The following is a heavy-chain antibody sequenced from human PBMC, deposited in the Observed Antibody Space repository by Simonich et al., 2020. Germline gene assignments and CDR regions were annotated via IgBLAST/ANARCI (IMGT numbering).Heavy chain of an antibody. V-gene: IGHV3-30*07. D-gene: IGHD7-27*01. Sequence: QVQLVESGGGVVQPGRSLRLSCAASGFTFSSNAMHWVRQARGKGLGGVAVISYEGSNKYYADSVKGRFTISRDNSKNTLYLQMNSRRAEDTAVYYCAREDLTGDAFDIWGQGTMVTVSS. CDR2: ISYEGSNK. CDR1: GFTFSSNA. CDR3: AREDLTGDAFDI. J-gene: IGHJ3*02.